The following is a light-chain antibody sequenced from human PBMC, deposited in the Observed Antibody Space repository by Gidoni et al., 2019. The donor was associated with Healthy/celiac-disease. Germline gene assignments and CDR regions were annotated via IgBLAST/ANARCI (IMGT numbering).Light chain of an antibody. CDR1: QSVLYSSNNNNY. J-gene: IGKJ2*01. Sequence: DIVMTQAPDSLAVSLGERATINCKSSQSVLYSSNNNNYLAGYQQKPGQPPKLLIYWASTRESGVPDRFSGSGSGTDFTLTISSLQAEDVAVYYCQQYYSTPPYTFGQGTKLEIK. CDR2: WAS. V-gene: IGKV4-1*01. CDR3: QQYYSTPPYT.